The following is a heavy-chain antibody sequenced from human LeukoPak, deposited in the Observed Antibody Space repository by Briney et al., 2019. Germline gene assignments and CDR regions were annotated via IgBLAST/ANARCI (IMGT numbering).Heavy chain of an antibody. V-gene: IGHV3-33*01. CDR2: IWYDGSNK. Sequence: GRSLRLSCAASGFTFSSYGMHWVRQAPGKGLEWVAVIWYDGSNKYYADSVKGRFTISRDNSKSTLYLQMNSLRAEDTAVYYCARAYGSGSYYNVFNWFDPWGQGTLVTVSS. CDR1: GFTFSSYG. CDR3: ARAYGSGSYYNVFNWFDP. J-gene: IGHJ5*02. D-gene: IGHD3-10*01.